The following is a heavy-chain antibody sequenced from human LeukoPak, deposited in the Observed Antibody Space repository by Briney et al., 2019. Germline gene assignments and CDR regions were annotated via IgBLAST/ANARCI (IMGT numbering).Heavy chain of an antibody. Sequence: GGSLRLSCAASGFNVSSNYMTWIRQATGKGLEWVSLIYGADAAYYAESVRGRFMISRDNLKNTLFLQMNSLRVEDTAVYYCVTSTGQQFIPYDYWGQGTHVTVSS. D-gene: IGHD6-13*01. CDR1: GFNVSSNY. V-gene: IGHV3-66*02. CDR3: VTSTGQQFIPYDY. J-gene: IGHJ4*02. CDR2: IYGADAA.